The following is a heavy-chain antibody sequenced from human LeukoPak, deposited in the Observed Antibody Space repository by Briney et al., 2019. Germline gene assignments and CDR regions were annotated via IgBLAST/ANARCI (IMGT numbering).Heavy chain of an antibody. CDR1: GGSISSSSYY. Sequence: SETLSLTCTVSGGSISSSSYYWGWIRQPPGKGLEWIGSIYYSGSTYYNPSLKSRVTISVDTSKNQFSLKLSSVTAADTAVYYCARPEVAGINDYWGQGTLVTVSS. J-gene: IGHJ4*02. V-gene: IGHV4-39*01. CDR3: ARPEVAGINDY. CDR2: IYYSGST. D-gene: IGHD6-19*01.